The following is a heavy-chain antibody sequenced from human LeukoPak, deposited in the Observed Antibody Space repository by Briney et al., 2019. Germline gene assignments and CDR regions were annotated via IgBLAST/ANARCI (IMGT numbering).Heavy chain of an antibody. V-gene: IGHV3-30*18. Sequence: GGSLRLSCAASGFTFSSYGMHWVRQAPGKGLERVAVISYDGSNKYYADSVKGRFTISRDNSKNTLYLQMNSLRAEDTAVYYCAKGGIQLWFLDYWGQGTLVTVSS. CDR3: AKGGIQLWFLDY. D-gene: IGHD5-18*01. CDR1: GFTFSSYG. CDR2: ISYDGSNK. J-gene: IGHJ4*02.